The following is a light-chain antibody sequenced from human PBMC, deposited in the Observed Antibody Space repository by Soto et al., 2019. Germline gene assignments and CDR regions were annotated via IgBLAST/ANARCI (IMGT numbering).Light chain of an antibody. CDR2: EVT. CDR1: TSDFGFYNY. Sequence: QSALTQPASVSGSPGQSITISCTGTTSDFGFYNYVSWYQHHPGKAPKLLIYEVTNRHSGVSNRFSGSKSGNTASLTISGLQAEDEADYYCSSCTSSTDYVFGTGTKVTVL. J-gene: IGLJ1*01. CDR3: SSCTSSTDYV. V-gene: IGLV2-14*01.